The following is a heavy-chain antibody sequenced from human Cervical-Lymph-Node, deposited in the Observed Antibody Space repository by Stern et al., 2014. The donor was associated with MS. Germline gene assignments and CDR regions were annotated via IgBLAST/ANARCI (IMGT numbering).Heavy chain of an antibody. Sequence: QVQLVESGGGVVQPGRSLRLSWATAGFVFRSFAMHWVRQAPGKGLEWLGVISYDGTNQYYADSVQGRFTISRDNSKNTLYLQMESLRADDSAMYYCEAVTLGEAFDMWGQGTMVTVSS. D-gene: IGHD3-16*01. J-gene: IGHJ3*02. CDR1: GFVFRSFA. V-gene: IGHV3-30-3*01. CDR2: ISYDGTNQ. CDR3: EAVTLGEAFDM.